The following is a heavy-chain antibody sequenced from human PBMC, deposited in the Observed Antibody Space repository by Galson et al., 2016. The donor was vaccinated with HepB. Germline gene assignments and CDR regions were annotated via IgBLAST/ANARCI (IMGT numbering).Heavy chain of an antibody. D-gene: IGHD5-24*01. CDR3: AQVGGPPGYNYPAPFDN. V-gene: IGHV3-23*01. Sequence: SLRLSCAASGFTFSNYAMTWVRQPPGKGLEWVSGIRRTRSTYYEESVRGSFTIPRDNFRSTLTLQMNSLTAEDTALYYCAQVGGPPGYNYPAPFDNWGQGTLVTVSS. J-gene: IGHJ4*02. CDR2: IRRTRST. CDR1: GFTFSNYA.